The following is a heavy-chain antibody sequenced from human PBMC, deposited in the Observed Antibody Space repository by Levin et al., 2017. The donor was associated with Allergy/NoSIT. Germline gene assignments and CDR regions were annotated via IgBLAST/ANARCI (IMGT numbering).Heavy chain of an antibody. Sequence: SCAVSGYSISSGYYWGWIRQPPGKGLEWIGSIYHSGSTYYNPSLKSRVTISVDTSKNQFSLKLSSVTAADTAVYYCAGGEIGKRALRSIAAVNWFDPWGQGTLVTVSS. V-gene: IGHV4-38-2*01. D-gene: IGHD6-6*01. CDR2: IYHSGST. CDR3: AGGEIGKRALRSIAAVNWFDP. CDR1: GYSISSGYY. J-gene: IGHJ5*02.